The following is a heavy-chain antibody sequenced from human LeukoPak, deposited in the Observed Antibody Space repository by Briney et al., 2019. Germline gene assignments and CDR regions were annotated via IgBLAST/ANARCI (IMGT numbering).Heavy chain of an antibody. J-gene: IGHJ4*02. CDR2: IKQDGSQK. V-gene: IGHV3-7*01. CDR3: ARYDCSSTSCLFDY. D-gene: IGHD2-2*01. CDR1: GFTFSSYW. Sequence: PGGSLRLSCAASGFTFSSYWMSWVRQAPGKGLEWVANIKQDGSQKKYVDSVKGRFTISRDNAKNSLYLQMNSLRAEDTAVYYCARYDCSSTSCLFDYWGQGTLVTVSS.